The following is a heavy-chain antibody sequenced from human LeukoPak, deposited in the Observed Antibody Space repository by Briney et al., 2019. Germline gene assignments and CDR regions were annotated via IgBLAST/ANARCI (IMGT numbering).Heavy chain of an antibody. V-gene: IGHV3-74*01. CDR2: INGDGSST. D-gene: IGHD1-26*01. CDR1: GFRFSTYW. CDR3: IRDFGSVGATNAFDI. J-gene: IGHJ3*02. Sequence: PGGSLRLSCVASGFRFSTYWMHWVRQAPGKGLEWVSRINGDGSSTSYADSVKGRFTISRDNAKNTVYLQMNSLRVEDTAVYYCIRDFGSVGATNAFDIWGQGTMVTVSS.